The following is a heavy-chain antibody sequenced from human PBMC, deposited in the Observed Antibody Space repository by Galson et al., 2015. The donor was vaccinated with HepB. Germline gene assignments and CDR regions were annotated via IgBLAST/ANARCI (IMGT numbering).Heavy chain of an antibody. CDR1: GFTFSSYA. V-gene: IGHV3-23*01. J-gene: IGHJ2*01. CDR2: VSGGGGSI. CDR3: AKTRDWYFDI. Sequence: SLRLSCAASGFTFSSYAMSWVHQAPGKGLEWVSTVSGGGGSIYYADSVRGRFTISRDTPKNTLYLQMNSLTADDTAVYYCAKTRDWYFDIWGRGTLVTVSS.